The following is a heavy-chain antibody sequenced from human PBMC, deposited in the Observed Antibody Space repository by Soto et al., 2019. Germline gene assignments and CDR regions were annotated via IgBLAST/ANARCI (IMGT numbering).Heavy chain of an antibody. D-gene: IGHD1-1*01. CDR2: ISAYNGNR. CDR1: GYIFTTFG. J-gene: IGHJ4*02. CDR3: ARDGGTGLDY. Sequence: QVQLVQSGAEVRKPGASVKVSCKASGYIFTTFGIGWVRQAPGQGLEWMGWISAYNGNRNFAQNVRVRVTMTTDTSTNTAHMELRSLRSDDTAVYYCARDGGTGLDYWGQGTLVTVSS. V-gene: IGHV1-18*01.